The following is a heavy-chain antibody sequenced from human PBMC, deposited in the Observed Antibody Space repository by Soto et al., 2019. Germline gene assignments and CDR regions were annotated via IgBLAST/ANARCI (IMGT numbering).Heavy chain of an antibody. J-gene: IGHJ6*02. D-gene: IGHD3-16*01. Sequence: PRESLKISCKGSGYTFTRNWIGWVRQMPGKGLEWMGIIFPIDSDTRYSPSSQGQVTISADNSISTAYLQWSSLTAADTAVYYCARGAAGYYYYYGMDVWGQGTTVTVSS. CDR3: ARGAAGYYYYYGMDV. CDR2: IFPIDSDT. CDR1: GYTFTRNW. V-gene: IGHV5-51*01.